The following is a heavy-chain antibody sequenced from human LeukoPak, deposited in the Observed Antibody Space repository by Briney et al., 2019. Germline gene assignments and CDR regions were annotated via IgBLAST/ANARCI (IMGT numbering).Heavy chain of an antibody. CDR1: GGSISSYY. V-gene: IGHV4-59*12. CDR2: IYYSGST. J-gene: IGHJ5*02. D-gene: IGHD3-3*01. Sequence: SETLSLTCTVSGGSISSYYWSWIRQPPGKGLEWIGYIYYSGSTNYNPSLKSRVTISVDTSKNQFSLKLSSVTAADTAVYYCARDHLANLASRLFDPWGQGSLVTVSS. CDR3: ARDHLANLASRLFDP.